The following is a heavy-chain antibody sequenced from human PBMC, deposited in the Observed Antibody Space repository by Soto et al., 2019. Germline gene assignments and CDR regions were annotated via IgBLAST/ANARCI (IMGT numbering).Heavy chain of an antibody. CDR2: IIPIFGTA. CDR1: GGTFSSYA. V-gene: IGHV1-69*13. J-gene: IGHJ5*02. D-gene: IGHD2-2*02. Sequence: SVKVSCKASGGTFSSYATSWVRQAPGQGLEWMGGIIPIFGTANYAQKFQGRVTITADESTSTAYMELSSLRSEDTAVYYCARDHCSSTSCYSWFDHWGQGTLVTVSS. CDR3: ARDHCSSTSCYSWFDH.